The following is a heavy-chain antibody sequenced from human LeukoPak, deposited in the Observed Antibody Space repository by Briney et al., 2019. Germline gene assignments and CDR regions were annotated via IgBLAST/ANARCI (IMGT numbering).Heavy chain of an antibody. V-gene: IGHV4-59*08. CDR3: ARRSIAARPGYFDY. CDR1: GGSISSYY. Sequence: TAETLSLTCTVSGGSISSYYGSWIRQPPGGGLEWSGYIYYSGSTNYNPSLKSRVTISVDTSKNQFSLTPSSATAADTAVYYCARRSIAARPGYFDYWGQETLVTVSS. CDR2: IYYSGST. D-gene: IGHD6-6*01. J-gene: IGHJ4*02.